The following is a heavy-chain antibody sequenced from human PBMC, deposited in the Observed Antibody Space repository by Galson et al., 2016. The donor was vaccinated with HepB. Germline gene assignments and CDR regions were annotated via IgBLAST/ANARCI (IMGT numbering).Heavy chain of an antibody. V-gene: IGHV3-7*01. CDR3: ARTIVAVPGANDYFDY. Sequence: SLRLSCAVSGFTFSSYWMSWVRQGPGKGLEWVAIIKQDGSEKYYVDSVKGRFTISRDNAKNALYLQMNSLGAEDTAVYYCARTIVAVPGANDYFDYWGQGTLVTVSS. CDR1: GFTFSSYW. D-gene: IGHD2-2*01. J-gene: IGHJ4*02. CDR2: IKQDGSEK.